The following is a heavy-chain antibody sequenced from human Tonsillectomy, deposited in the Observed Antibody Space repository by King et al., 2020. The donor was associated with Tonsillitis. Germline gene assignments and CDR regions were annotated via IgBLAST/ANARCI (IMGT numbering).Heavy chain of an antibody. CDR1: GFPFSDYS. V-gene: IGHV3-48*01. CDR2: ISNRGTTI. CDR3: VRGRTPFSSDWSEYFQY. D-gene: IGHD6-19*01. J-gene: IGHJ1*01. Sequence: QLVQSGGGLVQPGGSLRLSCEVSGFPFSDYSMNWVRQAPGKGLEWVSYISNRGTTIFYADSVKGRFTISRDNAAKSLYLQMNSLNAEDTAIYYCVRGRTPFSSDWSEYFQYWGQGTLVTVSS.